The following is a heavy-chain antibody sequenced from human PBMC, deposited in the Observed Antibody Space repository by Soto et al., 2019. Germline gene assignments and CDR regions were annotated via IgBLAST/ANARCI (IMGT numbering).Heavy chain of an antibody. V-gene: IGHV4-4*02. J-gene: IGHJ4*02. Sequence: QVQLQESGPGLVEPSGTLSLTCAVSGGSITNSNWWSWIRQPPGKGLEWIGEIYHTGSITYNPALKIRVTVSVDKSKNQFSLKGTSVTAADTAVYYGACYYDSSGYRFDYWGQGTLVTVSS. CDR2: IYHTGSI. CDR1: GGSITNSNW. D-gene: IGHD3-22*01. CDR3: ACYYDSSGYRFDY.